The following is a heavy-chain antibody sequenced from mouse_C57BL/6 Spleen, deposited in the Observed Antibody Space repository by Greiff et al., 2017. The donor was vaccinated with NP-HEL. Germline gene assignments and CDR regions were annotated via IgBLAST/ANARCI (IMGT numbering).Heavy chain of an antibody. V-gene: IGHV1-19*01. D-gene: IGHD2-1*01. CDR1: GYTFTDYY. CDR3: ARSDGNYAWFAY. J-gene: IGHJ3*01. Sequence: EVKLVESGPVLVKPGASVKMSCKASGYTFTDYYMNWVKQSHGKSLEWIGVINPYNGGTSYNQKFKGKATLTVDKSSSTAYMELNSLTSEDSAVYYCARSDGNYAWFAYWGQGTLVTVSA. CDR2: INPYNGGT.